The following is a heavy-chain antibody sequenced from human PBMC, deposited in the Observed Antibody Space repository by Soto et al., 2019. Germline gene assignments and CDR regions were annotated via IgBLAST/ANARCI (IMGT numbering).Heavy chain of an antibody. D-gene: IGHD1-7*01. V-gene: IGHV3-23*01. CDR3: AKDIAGTVHWYFDL. CDR2: ISGSGGST. Sequence: GGSLTLSCAASGFTSSSHAMSWVRQAPGKGLEWVSAISGSGGSTYYADSVKGRFTISRDNSKNTLYLQMNSLRAEDTAVYYCAKDIAGTVHWYFDLWGRGTLVTVSS. J-gene: IGHJ2*01. CDR1: GFTSSSHA.